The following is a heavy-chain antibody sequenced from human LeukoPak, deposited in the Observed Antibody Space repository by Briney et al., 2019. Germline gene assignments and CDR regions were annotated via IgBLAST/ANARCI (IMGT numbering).Heavy chain of an antibody. J-gene: IGHJ4*02. CDR3: AREGVGGY. V-gene: IGHV4-61*09. D-gene: IGHD3-10*01. CDR2: IYTSGST. CDR1: GGSISSDSYY. Sequence: PSQTLSLTCTVSGGSISSDSYYWSWIRQPAGKGLEWIGHIYTSGSTNYNPSLKSRVTISVDTSKNQFSLKLSSVTAADTAVYYRAREGVGGYWGQGTLVTVSS.